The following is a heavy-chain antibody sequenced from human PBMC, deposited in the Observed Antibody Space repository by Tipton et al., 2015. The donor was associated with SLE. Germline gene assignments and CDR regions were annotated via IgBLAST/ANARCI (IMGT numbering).Heavy chain of an antibody. Sequence: GSLRLSCAASGFTFGDYYMAWIRQAPGKGLEWVSYISSVGNAIYYADSVRGRFTISRDNARNAVFLQMSSLRGEDAALYYCARGPALDSTGYYMDVWGKGTAVIVSS. V-gene: IGHV3-11*04. J-gene: IGHJ6*03. CDR1: GFTFGDYY. D-gene: IGHD3-9*01. CDR3: ARGPALDSTGYYMDV. CDR2: ISSVGNAI.